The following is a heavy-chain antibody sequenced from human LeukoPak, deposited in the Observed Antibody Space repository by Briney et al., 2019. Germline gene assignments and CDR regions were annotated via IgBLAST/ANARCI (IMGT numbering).Heavy chain of an antibody. J-gene: IGHJ6*03. CDR1: GGSFSGYY. CDR2: INHSGST. V-gene: IGHV4-34*01. CDR3: ARESCSGGSCYPGGYYYYYYMDV. Sequence: PSETLSLTCAVYGGSFSGYYWSWIRQPPGEGLEWIGEINHSGSTNYNPSLKSRVTISVDTSKNQFSLKLSSVTAADTAVYYCARESCSGGSCYPGGYYYYYYMDVWGKGTTVTVSS. D-gene: IGHD2-15*01.